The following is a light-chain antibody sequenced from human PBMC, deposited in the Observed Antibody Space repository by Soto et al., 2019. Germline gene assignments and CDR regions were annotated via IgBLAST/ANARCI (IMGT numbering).Light chain of an antibody. J-gene: IGKJ3*01. CDR3: QKYDYAPFT. CDR2: GVS. CDR1: QGVGDS. Sequence: DIQMTQSPSSLSAFVGARVTITCRASQGVGDSLAWYQQKPGKVPNVLIYGVSILRPGVPSRFSGSGSGTYFTLTISGLQPEDVATYYCQKYDYAPFTFGDGTKVDIK. V-gene: IGKV1-27*01.